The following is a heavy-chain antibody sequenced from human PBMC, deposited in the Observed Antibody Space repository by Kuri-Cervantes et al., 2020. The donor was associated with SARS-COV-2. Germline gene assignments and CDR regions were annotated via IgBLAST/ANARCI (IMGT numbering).Heavy chain of an antibody. D-gene: IGHD2-2*01. Sequence: SVKVSCKASGGTFSSYAISWVRQAPGQGLEWMGGIIPIFGTANYAQKFRGRVTITADESTSTAYMELSSLRSEDTAVYYCARDRRCSSTSCYFYYYYYGMDVWGQGTTVTVSS. CDR3: ARDRRCSSTSCYFYYYYYGMDV. V-gene: IGHV1-69*13. J-gene: IGHJ6*02. CDR2: IIPIFGTA. CDR1: GGTFSSYA.